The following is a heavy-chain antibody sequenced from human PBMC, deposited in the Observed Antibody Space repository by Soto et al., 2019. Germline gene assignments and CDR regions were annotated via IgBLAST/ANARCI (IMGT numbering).Heavy chain of an antibody. Sequence: GGSLRLSCAASGFTFSSYAMGWVRQAPGKGLEWVSAISGSGGSTDYADSVKGRFTISRDNSKNTLYLQMSSLRAEDTAVYYCAKDRGYDFWSGYSDYWGQGTLVTVSS. V-gene: IGHV3-23*01. CDR3: AKDRGYDFWSGYSDY. CDR2: ISGSGGST. J-gene: IGHJ4*02. CDR1: GFTFSSYA. D-gene: IGHD3-3*01.